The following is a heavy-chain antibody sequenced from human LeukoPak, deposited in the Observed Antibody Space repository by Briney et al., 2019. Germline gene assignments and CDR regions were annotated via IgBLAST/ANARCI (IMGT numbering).Heavy chain of an antibody. D-gene: IGHD6-13*01. CDR2: INHSGST. J-gene: IGHJ5*02. V-gene: IGHV4-34*01. CDR1: GGSFSGYY. CDR3: ASHGYSSSWPNMSWFDP. Sequence: SETLSLTCAVYGGSFSGYYWSWIRQPPGKGLEWIGEINHSGSTNYNPSLKSRVTISVDTSKNQFSLKLSSVTAADTAVYYCASHGYSSSWPNMSWFDPWGQGTLVTVSS.